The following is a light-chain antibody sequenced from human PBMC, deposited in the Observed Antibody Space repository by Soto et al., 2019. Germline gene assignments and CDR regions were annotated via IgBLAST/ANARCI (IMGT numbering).Light chain of an antibody. CDR1: QDVSSY. Sequence: ILLRQSPSTLSSSLGDRATLSCRASQDVSSYLAWYQQKPGQAPTLLIYAASKLPPGVPSRFSGSGFGTDFTLTVSSLQAEDFAGYYCQQGSNWPRTFGEGTRLEIK. V-gene: IGKV3-11*01. CDR2: AAS. J-gene: IGKJ5*01. CDR3: QQGSNWPRT.